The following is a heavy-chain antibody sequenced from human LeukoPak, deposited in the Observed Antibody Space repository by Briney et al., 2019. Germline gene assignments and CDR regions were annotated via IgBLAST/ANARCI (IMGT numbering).Heavy chain of an antibody. V-gene: IGHV1-2*02. CDR1: GYTFTGYY. J-gene: IGHJ4*02. CDR3: ARDQGRGYSYGLYYFDY. D-gene: IGHD5-18*01. Sequence: ASVKVSCKASGYTFTGYYMHWVRRAPGQGLEWMGWINPNSGDTHYAQKFQGRVTMTRDTSISTAYMELSRLRSDDTAVYYCARDQGRGYSYGLYYFDYWGQGTLVTVSS. CDR2: INPNSGDT.